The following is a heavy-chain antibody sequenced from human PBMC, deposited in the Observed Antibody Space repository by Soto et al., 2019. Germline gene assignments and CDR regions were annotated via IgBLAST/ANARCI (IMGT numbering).Heavy chain of an antibody. D-gene: IGHD3-10*01. CDR2: IYYSGST. J-gene: IGHJ6*02. CDR1: GGSISSSSYY. CDR3: ARHVYGSGSYYFHYYYYGMDV. V-gene: IGHV4-39*01. Sequence: TLSLTCTVSGGSISSSSYYWGWIRQPPGKGLEWIGSIYYSGSTYYNPSLKSRVTISVDTSKNQFSLKLSSVTAADTAVYYCARHVYGSGSYYFHYYYYGMDVWGQGTTVTVSS.